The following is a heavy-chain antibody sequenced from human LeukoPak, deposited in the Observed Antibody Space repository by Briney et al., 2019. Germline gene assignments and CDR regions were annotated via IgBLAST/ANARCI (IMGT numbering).Heavy chain of an antibody. D-gene: IGHD2-21*02. CDR2: IYYSGST. CDR3: ARLTGMGDYYFDY. Sequence: SETLSLTCTVSGGSISSSSYYWGWIRQPPGKGLEWIGYIYYSGSTNYNPSLKSRVTISVDTSKNQFSLKLSSVTAADTAVYYCARLTGMGDYYFDYWAREPWSPSPQ. V-gene: IGHV4-61*05. CDR1: GGSISSSSYY. J-gene: IGHJ4*02.